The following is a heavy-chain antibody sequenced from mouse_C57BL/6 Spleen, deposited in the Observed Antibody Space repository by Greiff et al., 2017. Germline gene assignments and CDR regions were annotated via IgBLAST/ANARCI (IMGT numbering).Heavy chain of an antibody. CDR3: AREDSTMIMAY. V-gene: IGHV1-82*01. J-gene: IGHJ3*01. CDR2: IYPGDGDT. Sequence: VKLQESGPELVKPGASVKISCKASGYAFSSSWMNWVKQRPGKGLEWIGRIYPGDGDTNYNGKFKGKATLTADKSSSTAYMQLSSLTSEDSAVYFCAREDSTMIMAYWGQGTLVTVSA. D-gene: IGHD2-4*01. CDR1: GYAFSSSW.